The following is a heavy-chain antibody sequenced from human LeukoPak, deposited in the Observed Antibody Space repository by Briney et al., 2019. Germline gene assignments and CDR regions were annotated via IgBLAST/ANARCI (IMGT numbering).Heavy chain of an antibody. CDR1: GYTFTGYY. CDR3: ARDLGIAVAFDP. J-gene: IGHJ5*02. CDR2: INPNSGGT. Sequence: ASVKVSCKASGYTFTGYYMHWVRQAPGQGLEWMGWINPNSGGTNYAQKFQGRVTMTRDTSISTAYMELRSLRSDDTAVYYCARDLGIAVAFDPWGQGTLVTVSS. D-gene: IGHD6-19*01. V-gene: IGHV1-2*02.